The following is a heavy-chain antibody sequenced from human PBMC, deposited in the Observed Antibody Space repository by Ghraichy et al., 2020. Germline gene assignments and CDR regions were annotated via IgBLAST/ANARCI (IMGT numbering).Heavy chain of an antibody. J-gene: IGHJ5*02. V-gene: IGHV3-21*01. D-gene: IGHD3-16*02. CDR3: ARDRFQYTGGYTRWFDP. CDR1: GFIFNSYS. Sequence: GGSLRLSCAASGFIFNSYSMNWVRQAPGKGLEWVSSISPSSDYIYYTDSVEGRFTISRDNAKNSLYLQMNGLTADDTAVYYCARDRFQYTGGYTRWFDPWGQGTLVTVSS. CDR2: ISPSSDYI.